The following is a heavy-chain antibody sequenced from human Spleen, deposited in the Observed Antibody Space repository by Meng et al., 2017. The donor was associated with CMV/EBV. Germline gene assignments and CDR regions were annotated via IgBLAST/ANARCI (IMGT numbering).Heavy chain of an antibody. CDR1: GFTFGSHS. J-gene: IGHJ3*02. V-gene: IGHV3-21*04. Sequence: GESLKISCAASGFTFGSHSMNWVRQAPGKGLEWVSSITGDSTYKHYADSVKGRFTISRDTSKNTLYLQMNSLRAEDTAVYYCARENAYGFDIWGQGTKVTVSS. D-gene: IGHD2-2*01. CDR3: ARENAYGFDI. CDR2: ITGDSTYK.